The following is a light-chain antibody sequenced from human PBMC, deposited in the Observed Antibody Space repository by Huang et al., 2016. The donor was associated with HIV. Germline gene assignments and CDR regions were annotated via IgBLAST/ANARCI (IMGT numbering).Light chain of an antibody. CDR2: AAS. CDR3: QQYDIHPLT. Sequence: IRMTPSPSSLSAFTGDRVTITCRANQDINNFLAWYQQRPGSVPKLLIYAASTLQSGVHSRFSGNGSGTDFTLTIGCLHSEDVATYYCQQYDIHPLTFGPGTRVDIK. CDR1: QDINNF. V-gene: IGKV1-8*01. J-gene: IGKJ3*01.